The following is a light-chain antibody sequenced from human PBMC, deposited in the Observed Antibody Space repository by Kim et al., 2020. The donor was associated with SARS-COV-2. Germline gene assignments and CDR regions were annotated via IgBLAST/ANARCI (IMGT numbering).Light chain of an antibody. J-gene: IGLJ3*02. Sequence: VSPGQTATITCSGDKLGDKYFSWYQQRPGQSPVLVIYQDDKRPSGIPERISGSNSGNTATLTISGTQATDEADYYCQAWDSSTKGVFGGGTQLTVL. CDR2: QDD. V-gene: IGLV3-1*01. CDR1: KLGDKY. CDR3: QAWDSSTKGV.